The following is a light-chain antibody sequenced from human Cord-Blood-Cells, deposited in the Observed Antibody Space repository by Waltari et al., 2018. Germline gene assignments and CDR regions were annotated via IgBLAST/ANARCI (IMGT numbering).Light chain of an antibody. CDR2: DVS. J-gene: IGLJ2*01. CDR1: SSDVGGYNY. Sequence: QSALTQPRSVSGSPGQSVTISCTGTSSDVGGYNYVSWYQQHPGKAPKTIIYDVSKRPSGVPDRFSGSKSGNTASLTISGLQAEDEADYYCCSYAGSYTYVVFGGGTKLTVL. CDR3: CSYAGSYTYVV. V-gene: IGLV2-11*01.